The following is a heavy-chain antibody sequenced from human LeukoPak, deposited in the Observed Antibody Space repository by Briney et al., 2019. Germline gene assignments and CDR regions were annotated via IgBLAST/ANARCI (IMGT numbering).Heavy chain of an antibody. CDR2: ISGSGGST. D-gene: IGHD6-19*01. Sequence: GGSLRLSWAVSAFSFSSYAMSWARPAPGKGLEWVSAISGSGGSTYYADSVKGRFTISRDNSKNTLYLQMNSLRAEDTAVYYCSWLVRYWGQGTLVTVSS. J-gene: IGHJ4*02. CDR1: AFSFSSYA. V-gene: IGHV3-23*01. CDR3: SWLVRY.